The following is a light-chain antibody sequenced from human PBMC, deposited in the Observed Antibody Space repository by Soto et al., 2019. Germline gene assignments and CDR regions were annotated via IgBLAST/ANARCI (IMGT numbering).Light chain of an antibody. CDR1: QDISNS. J-gene: IGKJ2*01. CDR3: QQRSNWTPYT. CDR2: DAS. V-gene: IGKV3-11*01. Sequence: TQSPSSLSASVGDRVTITCRASQDISNSLAWYQQKPGQAPRLLIYDASNRATGIPARFSGSGSVTDFTLNISSIEPEDFAVYYCQQRSNWTPYTFGQGTKLEIK.